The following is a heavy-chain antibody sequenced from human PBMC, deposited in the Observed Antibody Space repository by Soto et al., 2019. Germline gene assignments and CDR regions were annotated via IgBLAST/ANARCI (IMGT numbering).Heavy chain of an antibody. Sequence: PGGSLRLSCAASGFTFSSYSMNWVRQAPGKGLEWVSSISSSSSYIYYADSVKGRFTISRDNAKNSLYLQMNSLRAEDTAVYYCAVGESYYGSGTPPYWGQGTLVTVSS. V-gene: IGHV3-21*01. CDR1: GFTFSSYS. CDR3: AVGESYYGSGTPPY. J-gene: IGHJ4*02. D-gene: IGHD3-10*01. CDR2: ISSSSSYI.